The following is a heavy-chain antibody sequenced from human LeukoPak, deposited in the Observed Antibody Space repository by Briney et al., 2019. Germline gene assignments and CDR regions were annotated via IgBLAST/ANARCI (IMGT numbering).Heavy chain of an antibody. D-gene: IGHD3-22*01. CDR2: IYYSGST. CDR3: ARDTLGYDSSGYYYGNFDY. V-gene: IGHV4-39*02. CDR1: GGSISSSSYY. Sequence: SETLSLTCTVSGGSISSSSYYWGWIRQPPGKGLEWIGSIYYSGSTYYNPSLKSRVTISVDTSKNQFSLKLSSVTAADTAVYYCARDTLGYDSSGYYYGNFDYWGQGTLVTVSS. J-gene: IGHJ4*02.